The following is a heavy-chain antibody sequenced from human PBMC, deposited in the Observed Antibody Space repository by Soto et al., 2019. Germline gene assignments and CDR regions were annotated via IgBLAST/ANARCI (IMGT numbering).Heavy chain of an antibody. Sequence: SESLSLTCAVYGGCFSGYYWSWIRQPPGKGLEWIGEINHSGSTNYNPSLKSRVTISVDTSKNQFSLKLSSVTAADTAVYYCARAEDDYLSLDYWGQGTLVTVSS. CDR2: INHSGST. CDR3: ARAEDDYLSLDY. J-gene: IGHJ4*02. D-gene: IGHD4-17*01. CDR1: GGCFSGYY. V-gene: IGHV4-34*01.